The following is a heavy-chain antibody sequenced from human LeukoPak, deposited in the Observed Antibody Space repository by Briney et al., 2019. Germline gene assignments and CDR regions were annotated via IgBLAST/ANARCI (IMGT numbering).Heavy chain of an antibody. CDR2: ISGSGGST. V-gene: IGHV3-23*01. CDR3: AKSPAAAATGY. D-gene: IGHD6-13*01. J-gene: IGHJ4*02. Sequence: GGSLRLSCAASGFTFRSFAVSWVRQAPGKGLEWVSVISGSGGSTYYADSVKGRFTISRDNSKNTLYLQMNSLRAEDTAVYYCAKSPAAAATGYWGQGTLVTVSS. CDR1: GFTFRSFA.